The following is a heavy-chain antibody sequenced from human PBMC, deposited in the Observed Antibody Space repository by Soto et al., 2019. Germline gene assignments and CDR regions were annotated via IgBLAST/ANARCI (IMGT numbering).Heavy chain of an antibody. V-gene: IGHV1-2*02. D-gene: IGHD1-26*01. CDR2: INPNSGGT. CDR1: GFTFTGHY. CDR3: AKSGSFFRHCLGYFDY. Sequence: QVQLEQSGAEVKKPGASVKVSCKASGFTFTGHYIHWVRQAPGQGLEWMGCINPNSGGTSYAQKCQGKVTITIDTSITTAYMELRRLSSDDTAVYYCAKSGSFFRHCLGYFDYWGQGTLVTVSS. J-gene: IGHJ4*02.